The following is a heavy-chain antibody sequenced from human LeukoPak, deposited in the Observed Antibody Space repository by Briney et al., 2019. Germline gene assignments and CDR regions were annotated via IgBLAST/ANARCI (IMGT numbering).Heavy chain of an antibody. CDR2: ISYDGSNK. Sequence: PGGTLGLSCAASGFTFSRYAMHWVRQAPGKGLEWGAVISYDGSNKYYADFVKGRFTISRDNSKNTLYLQMNSLRAEDTAVYYCARGYSSGWYEGLDYWGQGTLVTVSS. J-gene: IGHJ4*02. V-gene: IGHV3-30*04. CDR3: ARGYSSGWYEGLDY. CDR1: GFTFSRYA. D-gene: IGHD6-19*01.